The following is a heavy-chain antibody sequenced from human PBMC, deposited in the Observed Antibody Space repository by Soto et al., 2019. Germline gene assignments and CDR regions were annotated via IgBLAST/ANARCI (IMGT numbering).Heavy chain of an antibody. CDR1: GFTFSSYG. D-gene: IGHD3-22*01. CDR2: ISYDGSNK. CDR3: AKFPYDSSGYLDAFDI. Sequence: PGGSLRLSCAASGFTFSSYGMHWVRQAPGKGLEWVAVISYDGSNKYYADSVKGRFTISRDNSKNTLYLQMNSLRAEDTAVYYCAKFPYDSSGYLDAFDIWGQGTMVTVSS. V-gene: IGHV3-30*18. J-gene: IGHJ3*02.